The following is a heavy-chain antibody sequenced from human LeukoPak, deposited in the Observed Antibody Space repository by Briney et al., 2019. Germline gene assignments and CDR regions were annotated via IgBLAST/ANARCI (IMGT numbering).Heavy chain of an antibody. Sequence: GESLKISCKGSGYSFTSYWIGWVRQMPGKGLEWMGIIYPGDSDTRYSPSFQGQVTISADKSISTAYLQWSSLKASDTAMYYCARLWYDFRSGYLSYFDYWGQGTLVTVSS. J-gene: IGHJ4*02. CDR1: GYSFTSYW. V-gene: IGHV5-51*01. CDR2: IYPGDSDT. D-gene: IGHD3-3*01. CDR3: ARLWYDFRSGYLSYFDY.